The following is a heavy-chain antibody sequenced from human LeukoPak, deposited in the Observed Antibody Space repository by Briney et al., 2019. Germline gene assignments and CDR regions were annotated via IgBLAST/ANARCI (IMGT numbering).Heavy chain of an antibody. D-gene: IGHD3-22*01. CDR2: INHSGST. CDR3: AKGVARTYYSETSGYAAADY. V-gene: IGHV4-34*01. Sequence: KPSETLSLTCAVYGESFSGYYWSWIRQPPGKGLEWIGEINHSGSTNYNPSIKSRVTISVNTSKNQSSLKLSSVTAGDTAVYYCAKGVARTYYSETSGYAAADYWGQGTLVTVSS. CDR1: GESFSGYY. J-gene: IGHJ4*02.